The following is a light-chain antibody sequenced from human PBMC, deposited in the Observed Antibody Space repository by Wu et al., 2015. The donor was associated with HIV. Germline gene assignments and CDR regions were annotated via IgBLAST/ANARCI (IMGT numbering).Light chain of an antibody. V-gene: IGKV1-12*01. J-gene: IGKJ1*01. CDR1: QGIANW. Sequence: DIQMTQSPSSVSASVGDRVTITCRASQGIANWLAWYQKRPGKAPKLLICGASNLQSGVPSRFSGSGSGTDFTLTITSLQPEDSATYYCQKYNTAPWTFGQGTKVEMK. CDR3: QKYNTAPWT. CDR2: GAS.